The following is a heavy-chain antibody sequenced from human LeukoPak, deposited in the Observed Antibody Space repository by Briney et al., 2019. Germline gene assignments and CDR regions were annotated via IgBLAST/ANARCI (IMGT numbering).Heavy chain of an antibody. CDR1: GFTVSINY. J-gene: IGHJ4*02. V-gene: IGHV3-66*01. CDR2: IYSGGST. Sequence: GGSLRLSCAAYGFTVSINYMSWVRQAPGKGLEWVSVIYSGGSTYYADSVKGRFTISRDNSKNTLYLQMNSLRAEDTAVYYCAREWEPYVFDYWGQGTLVTVSS. CDR3: AREWEPYVFDY. D-gene: IGHD1-26*01.